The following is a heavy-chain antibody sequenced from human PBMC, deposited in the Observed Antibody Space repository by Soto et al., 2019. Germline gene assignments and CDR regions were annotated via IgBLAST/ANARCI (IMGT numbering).Heavy chain of an antibody. CDR2: VYYDGST. CDR1: GDSTSYYY. J-gene: IGHJ4*02. Sequence: SETLSLTCTVSGDSTSYYYWSWIRQPPGKGLEWIGYVYYDGSTNYNPSLESRVTMSIDTSKKQFSLKLSSVIAADTAVYYCVSYDRQSGRYSLEYWGQGILVTVSS. CDR3: VSYDRQSGRYSLEY. V-gene: IGHV4-59*01. D-gene: IGHD3-10*01.